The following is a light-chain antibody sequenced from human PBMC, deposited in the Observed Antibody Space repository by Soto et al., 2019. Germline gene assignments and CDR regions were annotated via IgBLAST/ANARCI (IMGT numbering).Light chain of an antibody. CDR3: QQYYNRPPWT. CDR2: GAS. CDR1: QSVSSN. J-gene: IGKJ3*01. V-gene: IGKV3-15*01. Sequence: EIVMTQSPATLSVSPGERATLSCRASQSVSSNLAWYQQKPGQAPRLLIYGASTRATGIPARFSGSGSGTEFTLPISGLQSEDFAVYYCQQYYNRPPWTFGPGPKVDIK.